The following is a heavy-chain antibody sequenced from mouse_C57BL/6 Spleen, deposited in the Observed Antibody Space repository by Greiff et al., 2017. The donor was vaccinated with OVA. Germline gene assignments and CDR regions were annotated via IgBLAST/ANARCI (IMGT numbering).Heavy chain of an antibody. CDR2: IYPGDGAT. J-gene: IGHJ2*01. D-gene: IGHD4-1*01. Sequence: VQRVESGAELVKPGASVTISCKASGYAFSSYWMNWVKQRPGKGLEWIGQIYPGDGATNYNGKFKGKATLTADKSSSTAYMQLSSLTSEDSAVYFCARQSNWGFDYWGQGTTLTVSS. CDR3: ARQSNWGFDY. V-gene: IGHV1-80*01. CDR1: GYAFSSYW.